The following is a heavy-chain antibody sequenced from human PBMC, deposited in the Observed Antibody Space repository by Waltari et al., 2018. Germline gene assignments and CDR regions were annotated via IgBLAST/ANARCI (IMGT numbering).Heavy chain of an antibody. Sequence: EVQLVESGGDLVQPGGSLRLSCAASGFTFSTSWMSWMRQAPGKGLEWVANIKQAGTDKYYVDSVKGRFTISRDNARNSLYLQMSSLRVEDTAFYYCARASAVPGTRDYWGQGTLVTVSS. CDR1: GFTFSTSW. CDR3: ARASAVPGTRDY. D-gene: IGHD6-19*01. CDR2: IKQAGTDK. J-gene: IGHJ4*02. V-gene: IGHV3-7*01.